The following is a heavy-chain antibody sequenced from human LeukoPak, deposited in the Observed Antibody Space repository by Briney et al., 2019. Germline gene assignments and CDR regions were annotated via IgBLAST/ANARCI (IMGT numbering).Heavy chain of an antibody. V-gene: IGHV3-21*01. CDR1: GFTFSSYS. CDR2: ISSSRGYI. J-gene: IGHJ5*02. CDR3: AKSASGWYLRNWFDP. Sequence: GGSLRLSCAASGFTFSSYSMNWVRQAPGKGLEWVSYISSSRGYIYYADSVKGRFTISRDNAKNSLYLQMNSLRAEDTAVYYCAKSASGWYLRNWFDPWGQGTLVTVSS. D-gene: IGHD6-19*01.